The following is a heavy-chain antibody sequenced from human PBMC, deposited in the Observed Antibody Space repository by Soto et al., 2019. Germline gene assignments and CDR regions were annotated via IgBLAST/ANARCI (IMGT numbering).Heavy chain of an antibody. D-gene: IGHD3-22*01. Sequence: GESLKISCKGSGYSFPSYWIGWVRQMPGKGLEWMGIIYPGDSDTRYSPSFQGQVNISADKSISTAYLQWSSLNASDTAMYYCARQPLVIDSSGYYFPALDYWGQGALVTVSS. CDR2: IYPGDSDT. J-gene: IGHJ4*02. CDR3: ARQPLVIDSSGYYFPALDY. CDR1: GYSFPSYW. V-gene: IGHV5-51*01.